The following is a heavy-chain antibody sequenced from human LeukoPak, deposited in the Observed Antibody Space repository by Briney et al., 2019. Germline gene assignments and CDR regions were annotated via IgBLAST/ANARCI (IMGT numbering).Heavy chain of an antibody. J-gene: IGHJ5*02. V-gene: IGHV1-18*01. CDR2: ISAYNGNT. CDR3: ARVELLSGLGYYYGSGSYYNSNWFDP. CDR1: GYTFTSYG. D-gene: IGHD3-10*01. Sequence: ASVKVPCKASGYTFTSYGISWVRQAPGQGLEWMGWISAYNGNTNYAQKLQGRVTMTTDTSTSTAYMELRSLGSDDTAVYYCARVELLSGLGYYYGSGSYYNSNWFDPWGQGTLVTVSS.